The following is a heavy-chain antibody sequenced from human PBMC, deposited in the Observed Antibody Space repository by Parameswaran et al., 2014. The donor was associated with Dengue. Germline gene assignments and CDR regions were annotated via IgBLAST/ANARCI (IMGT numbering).Heavy chain of an antibody. J-gene: IGHJ4*02. V-gene: IGHV3-7*01. D-gene: IGHD2-15*01. Sequence: RWIRQPPGKGLEWVANIKQDGSEKYYVDSVKGRFTISRDNAKNSLYLQMNSLRAEDTAVYYCASSWGSGNYFDYWGQGTLVTVSS. CDR2: IKQDGSEK. CDR3: ASSWGSGNYFDY.